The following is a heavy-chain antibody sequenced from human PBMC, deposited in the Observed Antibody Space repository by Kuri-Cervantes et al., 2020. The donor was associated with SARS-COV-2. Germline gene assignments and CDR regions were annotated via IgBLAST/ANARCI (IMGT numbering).Heavy chain of an antibody. D-gene: IGHD6-13*01. J-gene: IGHJ4*02. V-gene: IGHV4-61*09. CDR2: IYASGNT. Sequence: SETLSLTRTVSGDSIGSGSYYWSWIRQPAGKGLEWIGHIYASGNTNYNSSLKSRVTISVDTSKNQFSLKLSSVTAADTAVYHCARVDSSSWLFDYWGQGTLVTVSS. CDR3: ARVDSSSWLFDY. CDR1: GDSIGSGSYY.